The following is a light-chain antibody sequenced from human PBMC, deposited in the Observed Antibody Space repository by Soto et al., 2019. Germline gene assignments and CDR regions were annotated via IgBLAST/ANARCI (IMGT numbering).Light chain of an antibody. CDR2: LNSDGSH. J-gene: IGLJ2*01. CDR3: QSWDTGIHRV. Sequence: QPVLAQSPSASASLGASVKLTCTLSSGHSTYAIAWHQQQPEKGPRYLMKLNSDGSHTKGDGIPERFSGSSSGAERYLSISILQSEDEADYYCQSWDTGIHRVFGGGTKVTVL. V-gene: IGLV4-69*01. CDR1: SGHSTYA.